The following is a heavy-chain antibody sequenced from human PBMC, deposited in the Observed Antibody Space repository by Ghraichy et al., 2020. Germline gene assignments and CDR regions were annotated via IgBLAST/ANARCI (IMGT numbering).Heavy chain of an antibody. J-gene: IGHJ4*02. V-gene: IGHV1-2*06. CDR1: GYTFTDYY. CDR3: GRVSEYSSCWYAVDY. CDR2: INPNTGGT. Sequence: ASVKVSCKASGYTFTDYYVHWVRQAPGQGLEWMGRINPNTGGTNYAQKIQGRVTMTRDTSISTAYMELSRLTSDDTAVYYCGRVSEYSSCWYAVDYWGQGTLVTVSS. D-gene: IGHD6-19*01.